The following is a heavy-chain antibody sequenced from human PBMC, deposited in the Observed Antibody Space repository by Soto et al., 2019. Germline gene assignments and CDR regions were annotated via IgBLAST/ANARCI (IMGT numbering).Heavy chain of an antibody. CDR2: IYNSGST. CDR3: ARLTTPTPYYFYYGMDV. Sequence: SETLSLTCTVSGRSVSSGSYYWSWIRQPPGKGLEWIGYIYNSGSTNYNPSLKSRVTISVDTSKNQFSLKLSSVTAADTAVYYCARLTTPTPYYFYYGMDVWGQGTTVT. CDR1: GRSVSSGSYY. V-gene: IGHV4-61*01. J-gene: IGHJ6*02. D-gene: IGHD4-17*01.